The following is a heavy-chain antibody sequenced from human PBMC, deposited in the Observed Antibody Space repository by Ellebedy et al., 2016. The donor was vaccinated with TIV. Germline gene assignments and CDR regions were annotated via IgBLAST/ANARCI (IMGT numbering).Heavy chain of an antibody. J-gene: IGHJ4*02. Sequence: SETLSLTXAVYGGSFSGYYWSWIRQHPGKGLEWIGYIYYSGSTNYNPSLKSRVTISVDTSKNQFSLKLSSVTAADTAVYYCARGPFLEWLQPHYFDYWGQGTLVTVSS. CDR3: ARGPFLEWLQPHYFDY. V-gene: IGHV4-59*01. D-gene: IGHD3-3*01. CDR1: GGSFSGYY. CDR2: IYYSGST.